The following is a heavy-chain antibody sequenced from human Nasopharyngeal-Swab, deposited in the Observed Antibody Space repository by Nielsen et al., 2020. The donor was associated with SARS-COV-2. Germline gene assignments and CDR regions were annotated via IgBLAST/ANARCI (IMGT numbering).Heavy chain of an antibody. CDR3: AKARRTDTYGYECFDS. J-gene: IGHJ4*01. D-gene: IGHD5-18*01. Sequence: SLKISCAASGFTFENYAMHWVRQPPGKGLEWVSGITWNSGNKGYAESVQGRFTISRDNAKNFLYLQMNSLRAEDTALYYCAKARRTDTYGYECFDSWS. CDR1: GFTFENYA. V-gene: IGHV3-9*01. CDR2: ITWNSGNK.